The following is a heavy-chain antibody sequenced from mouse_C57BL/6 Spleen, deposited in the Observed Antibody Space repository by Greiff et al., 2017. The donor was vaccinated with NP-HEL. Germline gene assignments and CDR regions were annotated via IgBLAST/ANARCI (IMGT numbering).Heavy chain of an antibody. J-gene: IGHJ3*01. CDR3: TTRISYGYDEAWFAY. CDR2: IDPENGDT. D-gene: IGHD2-2*01. V-gene: IGHV14-4*01. CDR1: GFNIKDDY. Sequence: EVKVVESGAELVRPGASVKLSCTASGFNIKDDYMHWVKQRPEQGLEWIGWIDPENGDTEYASKFQGKATITADTSSNTAYLQLSSLTSEDTAVYYCTTRISYGYDEAWFAYWGQGTLVTVSA.